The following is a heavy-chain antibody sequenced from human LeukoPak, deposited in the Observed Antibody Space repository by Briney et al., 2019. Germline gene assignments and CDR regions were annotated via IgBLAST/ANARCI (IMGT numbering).Heavy chain of an antibody. CDR2: ISGSGGST. Sequence: GGSLRLSCAASGFTFSSYAMSWVRQAPGKGLEWVSAISGSGGSTYHADSVKGRFTISRDNSKNTLYLQMNSLRAEDTAVYYCAKDHDYGDYGGDYWGQGTLVTVSS. D-gene: IGHD4-17*01. J-gene: IGHJ4*02. CDR3: AKDHDYGDYGGDY. V-gene: IGHV3-23*01. CDR1: GFTFSSYA.